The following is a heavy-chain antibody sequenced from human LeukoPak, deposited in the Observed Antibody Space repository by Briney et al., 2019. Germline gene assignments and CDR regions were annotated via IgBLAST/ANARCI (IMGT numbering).Heavy chain of an antibody. J-gene: IGHJ5*02. Sequence: GGSLRLYCGASGFIFSKQWMNWVRQAPGKGLVWVARINTDGTDTSYADSVKGRFTISRDNAKDTLYLQMNSLRPEDTAVYYCAKSNWFDPWGQGTLVTVSS. CDR2: INTDGTDT. CDR3: AKSNWFDP. CDR1: GFIFSKQW. V-gene: IGHV3-74*01.